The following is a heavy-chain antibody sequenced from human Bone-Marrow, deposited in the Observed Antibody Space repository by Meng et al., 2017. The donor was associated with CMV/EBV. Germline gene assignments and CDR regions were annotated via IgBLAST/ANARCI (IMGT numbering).Heavy chain of an antibody. CDR1: GYSFSTYW. D-gene: IGHD2-15*01. J-gene: IGHJ3*02. CDR2: IYPGDSET. V-gene: IGHV5-51*01. Sequence: GGSLRLSCKGSGYSFSTYWIAWVRQMPGKGLECMGVIYPGDSETRYNPSFQGQVTISADKSISTTYLQWSSLKASDTAMYYCATPRNAGRLGAFDIWGQGTIVTVSS. CDR3: ATPRNAGRLGAFDI.